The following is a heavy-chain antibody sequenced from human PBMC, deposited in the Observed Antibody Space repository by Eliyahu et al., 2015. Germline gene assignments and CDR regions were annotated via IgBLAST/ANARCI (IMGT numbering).Heavy chain of an antibody. Sequence: QVQLVXSGGXVVQPGXSLXLSCAASGFXFXSYGMHWVRQAPGKGLEWVAVIWYDGSNKYYADSVKGRFTISRDNSKNTLYLQMNSLRAEDTAVYYCARDRYFDWFTEDAFDIWGQGTMVTVSS. CDR3: ARDRYFDWFTEDAFDI. V-gene: IGHV3-33*01. J-gene: IGHJ3*02. CDR2: IWYDGSNK. D-gene: IGHD3-9*01. CDR1: GFXFXSYG.